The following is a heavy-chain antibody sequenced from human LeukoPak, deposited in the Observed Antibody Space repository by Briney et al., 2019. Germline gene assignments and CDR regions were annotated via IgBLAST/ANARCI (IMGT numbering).Heavy chain of an antibody. CDR1: GASISSNNYY. CDR2: IYYSGST. V-gene: IGHV4-39*01. D-gene: IGHD3-10*01. CDR3: ARQLYVSGSYYAPMDV. J-gene: IGHJ6*03. Sequence: PSETLSLTCIVSGASISSNNYYWAWIRQPPGKGLEWIGSIYYSGSTYYNPSLKSRVTISVDTSKNQFSLKLSSVTAADTAVYFCARQLYVSGSYYAPMDVWGKGTTVTISS.